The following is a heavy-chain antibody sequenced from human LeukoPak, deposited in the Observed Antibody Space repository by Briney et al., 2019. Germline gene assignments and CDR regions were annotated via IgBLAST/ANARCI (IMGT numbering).Heavy chain of an antibody. Sequence: SGPALVKPTQTLTLTCTFSGFSLSTSGMRVSWIRQPPGKALEWPARIAWDDDKFYSTSLKTRLTISKGTSKNQVVLKMTNMDPVDTATYYCARNFGYYDFWSGYYLGSGYFDYWGQGTLVTVSS. CDR2: IAWDDDK. CDR3: ARNFGYYDFWSGYYLGSGYFDY. V-gene: IGHV2-70*04. CDR1: GFSLSTSGMR. J-gene: IGHJ4*02. D-gene: IGHD3-3*01.